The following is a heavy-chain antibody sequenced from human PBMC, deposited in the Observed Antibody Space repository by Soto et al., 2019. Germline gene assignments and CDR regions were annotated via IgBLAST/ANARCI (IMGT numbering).Heavy chain of an antibody. V-gene: IGHV3-23*01. D-gene: IGHD6-13*01. Sequence: GGSLRLSFAASGFTFSSYAMTWVRQAPGKGLEGVSAISGSSGSTYYEDSVKGRFTISRDNSKNTLYRQMNSLRAEDTAVYYCAKEVCSWYYSDYWGQGTLVTVSS. CDR2: ISGSSGST. J-gene: IGHJ4*02. CDR1: GFTFSSYA. CDR3: AKEVCSWYYSDY.